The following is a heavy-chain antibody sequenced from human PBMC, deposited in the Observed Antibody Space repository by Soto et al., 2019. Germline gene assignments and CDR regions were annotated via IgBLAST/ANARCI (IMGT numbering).Heavy chain of an antibody. CDR3: AREGRGLRFLEWLSPHYYYYGMDV. CDR1: GGTFSSYA. Sequence: SVKVSCKASGGTFSSYAISWVRQAPGQGLEWMGGIISIFGTANYAQKFQGRVTITADESTSTAYMELSSLRSEDTAVYYCAREGRGLRFLEWLSPHYYYYGMDVWGQGTTVTVSS. CDR2: IISIFGTA. J-gene: IGHJ6*02. D-gene: IGHD3-3*01. V-gene: IGHV1-69*13.